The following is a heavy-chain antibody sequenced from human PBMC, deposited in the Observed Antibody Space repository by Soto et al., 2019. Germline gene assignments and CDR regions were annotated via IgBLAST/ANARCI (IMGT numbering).Heavy chain of an antibody. Sequence: PGGSLRLSCAASGFTFSSYSMNWVRQAPGKGLEWVSYISSSSSNIYYADSVKGRFTISRDNAKNSLYLQMNSLRDEDTAVYYCARDGVFEYSSSSIDYWGQGTLVTVSS. J-gene: IGHJ4*02. CDR1: GFTFSSYS. D-gene: IGHD6-6*01. CDR3: ARDGVFEYSSSSIDY. V-gene: IGHV3-48*02. CDR2: ISSSSSNI.